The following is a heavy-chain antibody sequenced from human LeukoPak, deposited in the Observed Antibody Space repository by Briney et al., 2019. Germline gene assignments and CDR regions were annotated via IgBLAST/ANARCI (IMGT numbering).Heavy chain of an antibody. Sequence: PSETLSLTCAVYGGSFSGYYWSWIRQPPGKGLEWIGEITHSGSTNYNPSLKSRVTISVDTSKNQFSLKLSSVTAADTAVYYCARGSGPEDPRGLGDYWGQGTQVTVSS. CDR3: ARGSGPEDPRGLGDY. CDR1: GGSFSGYY. J-gene: IGHJ4*02. V-gene: IGHV4-34*01. D-gene: IGHD2-21*01. CDR2: ITHSGST.